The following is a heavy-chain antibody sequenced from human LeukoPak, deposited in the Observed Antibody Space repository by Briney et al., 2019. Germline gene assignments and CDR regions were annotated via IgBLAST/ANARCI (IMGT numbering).Heavy chain of an antibody. V-gene: IGHV1-69*06. CDR1: GGTFSSYA. J-gene: IGHJ3*02. Sequence: GASVKVSCKASGGTFSSYAISWVRQAPGQGLEWMGGIIPIFGTANYAQKFQGRVTITADKSTSTAYMELSSLRSEDTAVYYCAGEDYFDSSGYASWRFDIWGQGTMVTVSS. CDR3: AGEDYFDSSGYASWRFDI. D-gene: IGHD3-22*01. CDR2: IIPIFGTA.